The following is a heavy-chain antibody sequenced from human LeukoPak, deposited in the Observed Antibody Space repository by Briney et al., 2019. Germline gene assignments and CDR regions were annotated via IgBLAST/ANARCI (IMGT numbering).Heavy chain of an antibody. CDR1: GYSISSGCY. CDR3: ARRVYGRYYFDY. D-gene: IGHD4-17*01. J-gene: IGHJ4*02. CDR2: IYNSGNT. Sequence: PSETLSLTCDVSGYSISSGCYWGWIRQPPGKGLEWIGSIYNSGNTYYNSSLKSRVTISLETPKNQFSLKLSSVTAADTAVYYCARRVYGRYYFDYWGQGTLVSVSS. V-gene: IGHV4-38-2*01.